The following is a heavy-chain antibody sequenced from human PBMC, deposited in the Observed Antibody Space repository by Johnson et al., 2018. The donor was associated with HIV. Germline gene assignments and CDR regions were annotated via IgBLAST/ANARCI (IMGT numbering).Heavy chain of an antibody. CDR2: IRSKTYGGTT. V-gene: IGHV3-49*04. D-gene: IGHD4-23*01. CDR1: GFTFGDYA. CDR3: TTKTTVVTLGFDI. J-gene: IGHJ3*02. Sequence: EVQLVESGGGLVQPGRSLRLSCTASGFTFGDYAMSWVRQAPGKGLEWVGFIRSKTYGGTTEYAASVKGRFTISRDDSKNTLYLQMNSLKTEDTAVYYCTTKTTVVTLGFDIWGHGTMVTVSS.